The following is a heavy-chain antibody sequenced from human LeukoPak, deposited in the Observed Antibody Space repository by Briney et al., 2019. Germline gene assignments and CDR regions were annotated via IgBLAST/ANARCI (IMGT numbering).Heavy chain of an antibody. CDR3: ARGYYDSSGYIP. V-gene: IGHV1-69*13. CDR1: GGTFSSYA. Sequence: GASVKVSCKASGGTFSSYAISWVRQAPGQGLEWMGGIIPIFGTANYAQKFQGRVTITADESASTAYMELRSLRSDDTAVYYCARGYYDSSGYIPWGQGTLVTVSS. CDR2: IIPIFGTA. D-gene: IGHD3-22*01. J-gene: IGHJ5*02.